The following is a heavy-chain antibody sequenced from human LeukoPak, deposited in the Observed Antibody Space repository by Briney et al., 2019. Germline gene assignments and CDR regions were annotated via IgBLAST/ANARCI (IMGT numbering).Heavy chain of an antibody. J-gene: IGHJ4*02. CDR3: VKGFASTWYYFDY. Sequence: GGSLPLSCAASAFHFSAYAMLWLGQPPGKGLAWVSAVGGSDGTPYYADSVKGRFTVSRDNSKNTLYLQMHSLRAEDTAVYYCVKGFASTWYYFDYWGQGTLVTVSS. CDR1: AFHFSAYA. CDR2: VGGSDGTP. D-gene: IGHD2-2*01. V-gene: IGHV3-23*01.